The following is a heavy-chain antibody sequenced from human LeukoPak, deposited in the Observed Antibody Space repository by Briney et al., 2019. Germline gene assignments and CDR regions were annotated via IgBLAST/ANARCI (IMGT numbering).Heavy chain of an antibody. CDR2: INSDGSTI. Sequence: PGGSLRLSCAASGFTFSSYWVHWVRQAPGKGLEWVARINSDGSTINHADSVRGRFTISRDNAENTLYLQMNSLRAEDTAVYYCAKDSRGGWYENYFDYWGQGTLVTVSS. V-gene: IGHV3-74*01. CDR1: GFTFSSYW. J-gene: IGHJ4*02. D-gene: IGHD6-19*01. CDR3: AKDSRGGWYENYFDY.